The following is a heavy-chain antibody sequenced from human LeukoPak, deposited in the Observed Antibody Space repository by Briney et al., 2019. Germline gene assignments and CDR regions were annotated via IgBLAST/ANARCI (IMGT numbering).Heavy chain of an antibody. J-gene: IGHJ4*02. CDR1: GLTFSNYV. D-gene: IGHD3-16*01. CDR2: ISGSGHTT. V-gene: IGHV3-23*01. CDR3: AYRDVVQGKYYFAY. Sequence: GGSLRLSCAASGLTFSNYVMRWVRQAPGKGLEWVSVISGSGHTTFYADSVKGRFTISRDNSRNTVYLQMNSLGADDTAVYYCAYRDVVQGKYYFAYWGQGTLVTVSS.